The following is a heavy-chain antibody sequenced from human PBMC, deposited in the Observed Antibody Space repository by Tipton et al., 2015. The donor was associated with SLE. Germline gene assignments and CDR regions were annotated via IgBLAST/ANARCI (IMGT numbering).Heavy chain of an antibody. D-gene: IGHD3-3*01. CDR3: ARDAFWSGYYYYYYYMDV. CDR2: INHSGST. Sequence: TLSLTCAVYGGSFSGYYWSWIRQPPGKGLEWIGEINHSGSTNYNPSLKSRVTISVDTSKNQFSLKLSSVTAADTAVYYCARDAFWSGYYYYYYYMDVWGKGTTVTVSS. J-gene: IGHJ6*03. CDR1: GGSFSGYY. V-gene: IGHV4-34*01.